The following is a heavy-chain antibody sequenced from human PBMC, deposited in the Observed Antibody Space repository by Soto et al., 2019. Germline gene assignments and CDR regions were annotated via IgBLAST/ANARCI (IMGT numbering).Heavy chain of an antibody. D-gene: IGHD2-21*02. J-gene: IGHJ6*02. CDR2: ISYDGSNK. CDR3: AKAESHSIAYGGNGYSYGMDV. V-gene: IGHV3-30*18. Sequence: GGSLRLSCAASGFTFSSYGMHWVRQAPGKGLEWVAVISYDGSNKYYADSVKGRFTISRDNSKNTLYLQMNSLRAEDTAVYYCAKAESHSIAYGGNGYSYGMDVWGQGTTVTVSS. CDR1: GFTFSSYG.